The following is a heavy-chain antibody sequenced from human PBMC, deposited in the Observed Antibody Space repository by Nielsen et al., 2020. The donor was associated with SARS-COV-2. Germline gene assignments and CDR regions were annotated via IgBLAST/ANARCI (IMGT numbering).Heavy chain of an antibody. V-gene: IGHV3-30-3*01. CDR2: ISYDGSNK. CDR1: GFTFSSYA. D-gene: IGHD5-24*01. J-gene: IGHJ4*02. Sequence: GGSLRLSCAASGFTFSSYAMHWVRQAPGKGLEWVAVISYDGSNKYYADSVKGRVTISRDNSKNTLYLQMNSLRAEDTAVYYCARGRGGYNSQYYFDYWGQGTLVTVSS. CDR3: ARGRGGYNSQYYFDY.